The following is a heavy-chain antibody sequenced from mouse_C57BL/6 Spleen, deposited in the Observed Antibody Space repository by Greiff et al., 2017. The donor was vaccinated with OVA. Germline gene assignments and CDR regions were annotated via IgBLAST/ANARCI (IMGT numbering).Heavy chain of an antibody. Sequence: QVQLQQSGAELVKPGASVKVSCKASGYTFTSYWMHWVKQRPGQGLEWIGRIHPSDSDTNYNQKFKGKATLTVDKSSSTAYMQLSSLTSEDSAVYYCAIGDYSNYPYWYFDVWGTGTTVTVSS. J-gene: IGHJ1*03. V-gene: IGHV1-74*01. CDR3: AIGDYSNYPYWYFDV. D-gene: IGHD2-5*01. CDR2: IHPSDSDT. CDR1: GYTFTSYW.